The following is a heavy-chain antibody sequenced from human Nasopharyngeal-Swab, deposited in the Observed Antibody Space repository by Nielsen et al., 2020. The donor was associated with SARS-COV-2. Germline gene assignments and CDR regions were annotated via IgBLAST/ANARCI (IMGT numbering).Heavy chain of an antibody. CDR2: IKQDGSEK. D-gene: IGHD1-26*01. V-gene: IGHV3-7*01. Sequence: GGSLRLSCAASGFTFSNYWMSWVRQAPGKGLEWVANIKQDGSEKYYVDSVKGRFTISRDNAKNSLYLQMNSLRAEDTAVYYCARDLVVGATTSAYYYYYGMDVWGQGTTVTFSS. J-gene: IGHJ6*02. CDR3: ARDLVVGATTSAYYYYYGMDV. CDR1: GFTFSNYW.